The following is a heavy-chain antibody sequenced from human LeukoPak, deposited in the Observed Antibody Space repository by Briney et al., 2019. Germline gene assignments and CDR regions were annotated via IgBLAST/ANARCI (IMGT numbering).Heavy chain of an antibody. J-gene: IGHJ6*03. CDR2: IRFDGTVK. CDR3: AKEPGAGVPGYYMDV. CDR1: GFTFSTYG. D-gene: IGHD2-8*02. Sequence: PGGSLRLSCAASGFTFSTYGSHWVRQAAGKGLEWVAFIRFDGTVKYFADSVKGRFTISRDNSKNTLYLQMNSLRVEDTAVYYCAKEPGAGVPGYYMDVWGKGTTVTVSS. V-gene: IGHV3-30*02.